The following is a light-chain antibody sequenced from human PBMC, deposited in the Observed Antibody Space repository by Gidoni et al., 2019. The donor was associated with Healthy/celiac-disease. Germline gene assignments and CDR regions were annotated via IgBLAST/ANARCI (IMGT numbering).Light chain of an antibody. V-gene: IGLV2-14*03. CDR1: SSDVGGYNS. Sequence: QSALTQPASVSGSPGPSITVPCTGTSSDVGGYNSVTWYQQHPGKAPKLMIYDVSNRPSGVSNRFSGSKSGNTASLTIPGIQAEDEADYYCSSYTSSSTLGFGGGTKLTVL. J-gene: IGLJ3*02. CDR2: DVS. CDR3: SSYTSSSTLG.